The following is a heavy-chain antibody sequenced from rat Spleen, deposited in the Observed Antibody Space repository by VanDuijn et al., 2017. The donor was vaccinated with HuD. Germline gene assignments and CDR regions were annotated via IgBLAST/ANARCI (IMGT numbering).Heavy chain of an antibody. Sequence: EVQLVESGGGLVQPGRSLKLSCAASGFTFSNYDMAWVRQAPTKGLEWVASISTGGGNTYYRDSVKGRFTISRDNAKSTLYLQKDSLRSEDTATYYCARDCCYVGTYYYPYVMDAWGQGASVTVSS. D-gene: IGHD1-12*02. J-gene: IGHJ4*01. CDR2: ISTGGGNT. V-gene: IGHV5S23*01. CDR3: ARDCCYVGTYYYPYVMDA. CDR1: GFTFSNYD.